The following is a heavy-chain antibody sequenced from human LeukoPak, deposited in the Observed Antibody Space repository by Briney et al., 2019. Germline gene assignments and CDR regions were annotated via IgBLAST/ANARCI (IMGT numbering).Heavy chain of an antibody. V-gene: IGHV3-23*01. D-gene: IGHD5/OR15-5a*01. CDR1: GFTFSSYA. CDR2: LSGSGGRP. Sequence: GGSLRLSCAASGFTFSSYAMSWVPQAPGKGLEWVSALSGSGGRPYYADSVKGRFTSSRDNSKNTLYLQMNSLRAEDTAVYYCAKEVSTPLGSDDCYYDMDVWGKGTTVTVSS. J-gene: IGHJ6*03. CDR3: AKEVSTPLGSDDCYYDMDV.